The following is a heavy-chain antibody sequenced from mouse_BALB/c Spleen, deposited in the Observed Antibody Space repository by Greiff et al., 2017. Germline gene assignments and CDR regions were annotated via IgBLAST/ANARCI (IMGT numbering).Heavy chain of an antibody. V-gene: IGHV1-80*01. CDR2: IYPGDGDT. CDR1: GYAFSSYW. D-gene: IGHD2-4*01. J-gene: IGHJ4*01. Sequence: QVQLQQSGAELVRPGSSVKISCKASGYAFSSYWMNWVKQRPGQGLEWIGQIYPGDGDTNYNGKFKGKATLTADKSSSTAYMQLSSLTSEDSAVYFCARTEYYDSLMDYWGQGTSVTVSS. CDR3: ARTEYYDSLMDY.